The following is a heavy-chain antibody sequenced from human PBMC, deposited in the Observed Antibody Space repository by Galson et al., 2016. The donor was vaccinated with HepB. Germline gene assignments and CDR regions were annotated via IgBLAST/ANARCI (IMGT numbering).Heavy chain of an antibody. Sequence: SLRLSCAASGFSFSNYAIYWVRQAPGKGLEWVSITSGTGYTTHYADSVKGRFTISRDNSKNTLFLQMNSLRVEDTARYYCARKEGSEGSGTSDVFDYWGQGTLATVSS. CDR3: ARKEGSEGSGTSDVFDY. V-gene: IGHV3-23*01. CDR1: GFSFSNYA. CDR2: TSGTGYTT. D-gene: IGHD3-10*01. J-gene: IGHJ4*02.